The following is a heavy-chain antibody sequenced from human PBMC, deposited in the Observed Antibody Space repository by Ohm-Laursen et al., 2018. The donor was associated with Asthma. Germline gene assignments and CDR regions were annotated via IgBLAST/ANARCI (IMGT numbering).Heavy chain of an antibody. D-gene: IGHD3-22*01. CDR1: GGSISSSNW. Sequence: SETLSLTCAVSGGSISSSNWWSWVRQPPGKGLEWIGEIYHSGSTNYNPSLKSRVTISVDKSKNQFSLKLSSVTAADTAVYYCARSTYYYDGSDYYYARGRWYFDSWGQGTLVTVSS. J-gene: IGHJ4*02. CDR3: ARSTYYYDGSDYYYARGRWYFDS. CDR2: IYHSGST. V-gene: IGHV4-4*02.